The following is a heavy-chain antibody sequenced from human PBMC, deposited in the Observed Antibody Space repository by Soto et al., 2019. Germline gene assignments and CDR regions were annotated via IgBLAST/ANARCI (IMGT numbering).Heavy chain of an antibody. Sequence: SETLSLTCTVSGGSISTYYWSWIRQPPGKGLEWIGYIYYSGSTSYNPSLKSRVTISVDTSKNQFSLKLRSVTAADTAVYYCASDRSSGWDQGYGMDVWGQGTTVTAP. V-gene: IGHV4-59*01. CDR2: IYYSGST. CDR1: GGSISTYY. J-gene: IGHJ6*02. CDR3: ASDRSSGWDQGYGMDV. D-gene: IGHD6-19*01.